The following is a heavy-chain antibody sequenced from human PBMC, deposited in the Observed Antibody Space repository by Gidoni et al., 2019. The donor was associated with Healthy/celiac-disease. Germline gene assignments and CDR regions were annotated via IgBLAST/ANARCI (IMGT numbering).Heavy chain of an antibody. D-gene: IGHD5-18*01. CDR1: GYTFTSYG. J-gene: IGHJ4*02. CDR3: ARSRRDTAMVHHDY. V-gene: IGHV1-18*01. CDR2: ISAYNGNT. Sequence: QVQLVQSGAEVKKPGASVKVSCTASGYTFTSYGISGARQAPGQGLEWMGWISAYNGNTNYAQELRGGVTMTTDTSTSTAYMELRSLRSDDTAVYYCARSRRDTAMVHHDYWGQGTLVTVSS.